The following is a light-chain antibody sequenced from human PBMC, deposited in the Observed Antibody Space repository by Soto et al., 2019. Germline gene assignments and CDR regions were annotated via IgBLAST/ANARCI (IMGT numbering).Light chain of an antibody. V-gene: IGKV3-15*01. CDR3: QQYNNWPPYT. CDR2: DAS. Sequence: EIVMTQSPATLSVTLGERATLSCRASQDISSNLAWYQQKPGQAPRLLIYDASTRATGIPAKFSGSGSETEFTLTISSLPSEDFAVYYCQQYNNWPPYTFGQGTKLEIK. CDR1: QDISSN. J-gene: IGKJ2*01.